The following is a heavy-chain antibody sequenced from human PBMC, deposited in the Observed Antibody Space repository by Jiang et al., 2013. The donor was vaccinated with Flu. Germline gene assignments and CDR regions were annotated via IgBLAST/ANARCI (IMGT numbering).Heavy chain of an antibody. V-gene: IGHV4-59*08. D-gene: IGHD5-12*01. CDR2: IYYSGST. J-gene: IGHJ4*02. Sequence: PGLVKPSETLSLTCTVSGGSISSYYWSWIRQPPGKGLEWIGYIYYSGSTNYNPSLKSRVTISVDTSKNQFSLKLSSVTAADTAVYYCASGYDSPNNFDYWGQGTLVTVSS. CDR3: ASGYDSPNNFDY. CDR1: GGSISSYY.